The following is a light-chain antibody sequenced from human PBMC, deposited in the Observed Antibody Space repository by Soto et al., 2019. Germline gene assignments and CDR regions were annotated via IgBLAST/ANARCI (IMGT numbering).Light chain of an antibody. Sequence: QSSLPPNTSASGYPGQSFTICCTGTSSDVGGYNSVSWYQQHPGKAPNLMIYEVSKRPSGVPDRFPGSKSGNTAPLTVYGLQAEDQADYHRSSYAGSNNSYVFGNGTKVSV. CDR3: SSYAGSNNSYV. J-gene: IGLJ1*01. V-gene: IGLV2-8*01. CDR1: SSDVGGYNS. CDR2: EVS.